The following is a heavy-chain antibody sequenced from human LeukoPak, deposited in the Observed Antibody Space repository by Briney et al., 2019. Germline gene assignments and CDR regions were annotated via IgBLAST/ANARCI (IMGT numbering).Heavy chain of an antibody. D-gene: IGHD4-23*01. V-gene: IGHV3-74*01. CDR2: INSDGSTT. J-gene: IGHJ6*03. Sequence: PGGSLRLSCVASGFTFRSYWMHWVRQAPGKGLVWVSRINSDGSTTNYADSVKGRSTISRDNAKNTLYLQMNSLRAEDTAVYYCATRATVVTWAYYYYYMDVWGKGTTVTVSS. CDR3: ATRATVVTWAYYYYYMDV. CDR1: GFTFRSYW.